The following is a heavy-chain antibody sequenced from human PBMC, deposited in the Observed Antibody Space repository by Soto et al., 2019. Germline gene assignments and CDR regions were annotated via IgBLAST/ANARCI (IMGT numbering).Heavy chain of an antibody. CDR3: ATGLVGDCSGGSCYSGSWFDP. V-gene: IGHV1-24*01. Sequence: AASVKVSCKVSGYTLTELSMHWVRQAPGKGLEWMGGFDPEDGETIYAQKFQGRVTMTEDTSTDTAYMELSSLRSEDTAVYYCATGLVGDCSGGSCYSGSWFDPWGQGTLVTVSS. CDR2: FDPEDGET. CDR1: GYTLTELS. D-gene: IGHD2-15*01. J-gene: IGHJ5*02.